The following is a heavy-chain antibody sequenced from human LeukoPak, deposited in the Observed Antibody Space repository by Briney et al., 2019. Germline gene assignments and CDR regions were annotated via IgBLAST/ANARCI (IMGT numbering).Heavy chain of an antibody. CDR3: ARKLKADTAMVMSPFFDY. CDR2: IYYSGST. D-gene: IGHD5-18*01. V-gene: IGHV4-61*05. CDR1: GGSISSSSYY. J-gene: IGHJ4*02. Sequence: SETLSLTCTVSGGSISSSSYYWGWIRQPPGKGLEWIGYIYYSGSTNYNPSLKSRVTISVDTSKNQFSLKLSSVTAADTAVYYCARKLKADTAMVMSPFFDYWGQGTLVTVSS.